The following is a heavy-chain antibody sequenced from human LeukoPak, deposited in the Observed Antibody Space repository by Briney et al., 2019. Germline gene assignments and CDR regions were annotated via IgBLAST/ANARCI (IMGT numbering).Heavy chain of an antibody. V-gene: IGHV4-59*01. CDR1: GGSMSRYY. J-gene: IGHJ3*02. Sequence: SETLSLTCTVSGGSMSRYYWSWIRQPPGKGLEWIGYISYSGSSNYNPSLKSRVTVLVDTSKNQFSLKLSSVTAADTAVYYCARDSDDDAFDIWGQGTMVTVSS. D-gene: IGHD1-26*01. CDR3: ARDSDDDAFDI. CDR2: ISYSGSS.